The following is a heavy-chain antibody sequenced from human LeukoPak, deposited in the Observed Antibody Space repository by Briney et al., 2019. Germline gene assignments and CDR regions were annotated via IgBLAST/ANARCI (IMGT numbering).Heavy chain of an antibody. V-gene: IGHV4-59*01. CDR2: IYYSGST. J-gene: IGHJ4*02. CDR3: ANGRDGYSTFDY. D-gene: IGHD5-24*01. CDR1: GGSISSYY. Sequence: PSETLSLTCTVSGGSISSYYWSWIRQPPGKGLEWIGYIYYSGSTNYNPSLKSRVTISVDTSKNQFSLKLSSVTAADTAVYYCANGRDGYSTFDYWGQGTLVTVSS.